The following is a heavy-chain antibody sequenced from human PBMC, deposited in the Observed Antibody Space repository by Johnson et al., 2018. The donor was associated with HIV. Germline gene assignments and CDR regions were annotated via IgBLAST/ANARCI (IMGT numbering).Heavy chain of an antibody. Sequence: EQLVESGGGLVKPGGSLRVSCAASGFTFSDAWMSWVRQAPGKGLEWVGRIKSKTDGGTTDYAAPVKGRFTISRDDSKNTLYLQMNSLRAEDTAVYYCARGAANDAFDIWGQGTMVTVSS. CDR3: ARGAANDAFDI. J-gene: IGHJ3*02. CDR2: IKSKTDGGTT. CDR1: GFTFSDAW. D-gene: IGHD1-26*01. V-gene: IGHV3-15*01.